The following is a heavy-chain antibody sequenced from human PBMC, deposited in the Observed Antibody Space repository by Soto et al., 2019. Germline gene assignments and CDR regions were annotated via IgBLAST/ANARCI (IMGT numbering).Heavy chain of an antibody. D-gene: IGHD6-6*01. Sequence: QVQLVESGGVVVQPGRSLRLSCAASGFTFSSYGMHWVRQAPGKGLEWVAVISYDGSNKYYADSVKGRFTISRDNSKNTLYLQMNSLRAADTAVYYCAKGYSSSLGPYYYYGMDVWGQGTTVTVSS. CDR1: GFTFSSYG. J-gene: IGHJ6*02. CDR3: AKGYSSSLGPYYYYGMDV. CDR2: ISYDGSNK. V-gene: IGHV3-30*18.